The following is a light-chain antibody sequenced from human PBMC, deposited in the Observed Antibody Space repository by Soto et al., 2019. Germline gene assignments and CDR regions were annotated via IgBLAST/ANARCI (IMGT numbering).Light chain of an antibody. CDR2: DDN. Sequence: QSVLTQPPSVSAAPGQKVTISCSGSSSNIGGNSVSWYQQLPGTDPKLIIYDDNKRPSGIPDRFSGSKSGTSATLGITGFQTGDEADYYCGSWDSSMSAYVFGTGTKVTVL. CDR1: SSNIGGNS. J-gene: IGLJ1*01. V-gene: IGLV1-51*01. CDR3: GSWDSSMSAYV.